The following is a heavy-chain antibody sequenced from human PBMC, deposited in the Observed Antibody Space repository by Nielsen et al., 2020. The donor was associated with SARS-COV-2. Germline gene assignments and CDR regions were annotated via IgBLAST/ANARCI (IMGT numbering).Heavy chain of an antibody. D-gene: IGHD6-6*01. J-gene: IGHJ6*04. Sequence: SETLSLTCTVSGGSVSSGSYYWSWIRQPPGKGLEWIGYIYYSGSTYYNPSLKSRVTISVDTSKNQFSLKLSSVTAADTAVYYCARNSIAAHYYYYYGMDVWGKGTTVTVSS. CDR3: ARNSIAAHYYYYYGMDV. CDR1: GGSVSSGSYY. CDR2: IYYSGST. V-gene: IGHV4-61*01.